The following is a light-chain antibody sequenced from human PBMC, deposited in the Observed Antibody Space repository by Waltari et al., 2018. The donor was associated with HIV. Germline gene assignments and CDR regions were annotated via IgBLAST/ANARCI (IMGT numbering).Light chain of an antibody. V-gene: IGKV3-11*01. CDR2: DES. CDR3: QQRSSWPLT. CDR1: QSVKSL. J-gene: IGKJ4*01. Sequence: EIVLTHSPATLSLSPGERATLSCGASQSVKSLIACYQQKPGQAPRLHIYDESNSATGIPPRFSGSGSETDFTLTISSLEPEDFAVYYCQQRSSWPLTFDAETKVGIK.